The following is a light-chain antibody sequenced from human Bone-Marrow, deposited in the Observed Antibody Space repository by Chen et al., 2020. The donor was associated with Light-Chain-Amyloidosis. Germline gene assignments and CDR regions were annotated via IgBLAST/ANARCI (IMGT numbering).Light chain of an antibody. J-gene: IGKJ3*01. CDR2: EVS. Sequence: DVLMTQSPLVLPVTLGQSASISCTSSQSLVTSDGDIYLNWFLQRPGQSPRRLIYEVSKRDSGVPDRFSGSASGTHFTLEISRVETEDIGVYFCMQGTHWPFTFGPGTTVEI. CDR1: QSLVTSDGDIY. CDR3: MQGTHWPFT. V-gene: IGKV2-30*01.